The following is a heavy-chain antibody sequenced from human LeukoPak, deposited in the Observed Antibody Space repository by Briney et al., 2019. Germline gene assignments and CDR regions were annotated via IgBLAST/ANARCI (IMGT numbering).Heavy chain of an antibody. CDR3: ARQQQLVRGYFDY. CDR2: IYPGDSDT. D-gene: IGHD6-6*01. V-gene: IGHV5-51*01. J-gene: IGHJ4*02. CDR1: GYSLTSYW. Sequence: GESLQSSCKGSGYSLTSYWIGWVRQMPGKGLESMGIIYPGDSDTRYSPSFQGQVTISADKSISTAYLQWSSLKASDTAMYYCARQQQLVRGYFDYWAQGTLVTVSS.